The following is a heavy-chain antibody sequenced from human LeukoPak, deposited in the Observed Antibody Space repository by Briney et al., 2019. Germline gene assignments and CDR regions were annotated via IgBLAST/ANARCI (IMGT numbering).Heavy chain of an antibody. CDR2: IYSGGST. V-gene: IGHV3-53*01. D-gene: IGHD6-13*01. CDR1: GFTVSSNY. Sequence: PGGSLRLSCAASGFTVSSNYMSWVRQAPGKGLEWVSVIYSGGSTYYADSVKGRFSISRDNSKNTLYLQMNSLRAEDTALYYCARRGIAAAGTEWFDPWGQGTLVTVSS. CDR3: ARRGIAAAGTEWFDP. J-gene: IGHJ5*02.